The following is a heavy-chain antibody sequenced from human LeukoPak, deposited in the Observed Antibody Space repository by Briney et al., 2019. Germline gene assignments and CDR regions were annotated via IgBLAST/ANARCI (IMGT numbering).Heavy chain of an antibody. CDR3: ARDEEYDSSGYYDAFDI. J-gene: IGHJ3*02. D-gene: IGHD3-22*01. CDR2: INSDGSST. V-gene: IGHV3-74*01. Sequence: GGSLRLSCAASGFTFSSYAMHWVRQAPGKGLVWVSRINSDGSSTSYADSVKGRFTISRDNAKNTLYLQMNGLRAEDTAVYYCARDEEYDSSGYYDAFDIWGQGTMVTVSS. CDR1: GFTFSSYA.